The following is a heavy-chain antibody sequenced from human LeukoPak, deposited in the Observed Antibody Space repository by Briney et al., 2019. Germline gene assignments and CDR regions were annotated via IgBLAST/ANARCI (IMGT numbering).Heavy chain of an antibody. CDR1: GGSISSSSYY. V-gene: IGHV4-39*01. CDR2: IYYSGST. CDR3: ARQMWNPKYSSPPEYFDY. J-gene: IGHJ4*02. Sequence: PSETLSLTCTVSGGSISSSSYYWGWIRQPPGKGLEWIGSIYYSGSTYYNPSLKSRVTISVDTSKNQFSLKLSSVTAADTAVYYCARQMWNPKYSSPPEYFDYWGQGTLVTVSS. D-gene: IGHD6-6*01.